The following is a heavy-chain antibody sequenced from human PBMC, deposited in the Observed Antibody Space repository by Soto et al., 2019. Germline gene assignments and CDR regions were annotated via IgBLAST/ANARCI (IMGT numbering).Heavy chain of an antibody. CDR1: GGSISSSSYY. J-gene: IGHJ4*02. CDR2: IYYSGST. D-gene: IGHD3-9*01. Sequence: QLQLQESGPGLVKPSETLSLTCTVSGGSISSSSYYWGWIRQPPGKGLEWIGSIYYSGSTYYNPSLKSRVNISGDTSKNQCPLKLSSVTAADTAVFYCARQGYDILTGYQVVTATIDYWGQGTLVTVSS. CDR3: ARQGYDILTGYQVVTATIDY. V-gene: IGHV4-39*01.